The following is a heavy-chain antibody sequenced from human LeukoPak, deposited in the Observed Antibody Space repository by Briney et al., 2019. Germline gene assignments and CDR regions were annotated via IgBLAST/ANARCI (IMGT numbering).Heavy chain of an antibody. D-gene: IGHD3-22*01. V-gene: IGHV3-66*01. CDR3: AKKGYYDGSGYYMYYFDH. CDR1: GFTVSSNY. J-gene: IGHJ4*02. Sequence: GGSLRLSCAVSGFTVSSNYMSWVRQAPGKGLEWVSIIYSGGSTYYADSVKGRFTISRDNSKNTLYLQMNSLRAEDTAVYYCAKKGYYDGSGYYMYYFDHWGQGTLVTVSS. CDR2: IYSGGST.